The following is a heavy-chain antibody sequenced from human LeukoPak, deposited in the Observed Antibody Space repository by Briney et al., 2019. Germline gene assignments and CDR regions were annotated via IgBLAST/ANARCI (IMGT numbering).Heavy chain of an antibody. CDR2: IYYSGST. V-gene: IGHV4-59*01. CDR3: ARVVANGYYYYYGMDV. D-gene: IGHD1-1*01. Sequence: PSETQSLTCTVSGGSISSYYWSWIRQPPGKGLEWIGYIYYSGSTNYNPSLKSRVTISVDTSKNQFSLKLSSVTAADTAVYYCARVVANGYYYYYGMDVWGQGTTVTVSS. J-gene: IGHJ6*02. CDR1: GGSISSYY.